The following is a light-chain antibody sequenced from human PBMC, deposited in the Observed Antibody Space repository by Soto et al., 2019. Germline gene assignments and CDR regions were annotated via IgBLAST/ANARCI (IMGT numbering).Light chain of an antibody. V-gene: IGLV2-14*01. CDR2: DVS. Sequence: QSALTQPASVSGSPGQSITISCTGTSSDVGSYNYVSWYQQDPGKAPKLIFYDVSNRPSGVSDRFSVSKSGNTASLTISNLQAEDEAAYYCSSYTNSGTYVFGTGTKV. CDR3: SSYTNSGTYV. J-gene: IGLJ1*01. CDR1: SSDVGSYNY.